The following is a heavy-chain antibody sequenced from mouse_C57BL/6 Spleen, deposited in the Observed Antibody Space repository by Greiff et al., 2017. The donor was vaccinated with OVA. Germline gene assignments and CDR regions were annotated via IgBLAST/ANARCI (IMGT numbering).Heavy chain of an antibody. CDR1: GYTFTDYN. CDR3: ARSRDDSRFAY. CDR2: INPNNGGT. V-gene: IGHV1-18*01. D-gene: IGHD2-4*01. J-gene: IGHJ3*01. Sequence: EVQLVESGPELVKPGASVKIPCKASGYTFTDYNMDWVKQSHGKSLEWIGDINPNNGGTIYNQKFKGKATLTVDKSSSTAYMELRSLTSEDTAVYYCARSRDDSRFAYWGQGTLVTVSA.